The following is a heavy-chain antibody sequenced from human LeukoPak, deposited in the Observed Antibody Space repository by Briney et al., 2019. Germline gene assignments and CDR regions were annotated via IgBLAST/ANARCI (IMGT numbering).Heavy chain of an antibody. CDR3: ARFIVVVRAAYYYYYCMDV. Sequence: ASLTVSCMASGYTFTSYDINWVPQAAGQRLEGLGWINPNSGNTGYAQKFQGRGTMNRNTSISTGYMELSSLRSVGTAVYYFARFIVVVRAAYYYYYCMDVWDQGTTVPVPS. J-gene: IGHJ6*02. D-gene: IGHD2-2*01. V-gene: IGHV1-8*01. CDR1: GYTFTSYD. CDR2: INPNSGNT.